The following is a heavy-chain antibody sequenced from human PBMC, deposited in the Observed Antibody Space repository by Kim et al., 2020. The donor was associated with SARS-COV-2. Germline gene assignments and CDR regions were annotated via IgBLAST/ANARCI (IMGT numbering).Heavy chain of an antibody. D-gene: IGHD3-3*01. CDR2: IYPGDSET. V-gene: IGHV5-51*03. CDR1: GFTFTDYW. Sequence: GESLKISCKGSGFTFTDYWIAWVRQMPGKGLEWMGIIYPGDSETRYSPSFRGQVTISADKSTAYLQWNRLKASDTAKYYCARGWYYGNGMDVWGQGTTV. J-gene: IGHJ6*02. CDR3: ARGWYYGNGMDV.